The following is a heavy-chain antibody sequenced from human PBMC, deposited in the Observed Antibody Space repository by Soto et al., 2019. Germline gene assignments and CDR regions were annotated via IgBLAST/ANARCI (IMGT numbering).Heavy chain of an antibody. D-gene: IGHD2-21*01. Sequence: SQTLSLTCAISGDSVSSNSAAWNWIRQSPSRGLEWLGRTYYRSKWYNDYAVSVKSRITINPDTSKNQFSLQLNSVTPEEKAVYYCARAPLDPCGLLNYYYYGMDVWGQGTTVTVSS. J-gene: IGHJ6*02. CDR2: TYYRSKWYN. V-gene: IGHV6-1*01. CDR1: GDSVSSNSAA. CDR3: ARAPLDPCGLLNYYYYGMDV.